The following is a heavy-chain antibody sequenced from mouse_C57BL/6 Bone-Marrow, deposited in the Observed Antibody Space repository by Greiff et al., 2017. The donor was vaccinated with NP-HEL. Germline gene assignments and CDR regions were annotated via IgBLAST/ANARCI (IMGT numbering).Heavy chain of an antibody. CDR1: GYTFTSYG. CDR2: IYPRSGNT. Sequence: VQLQESGAELARPGASVKLSCKASGYTFTSYGISWVKQRTGQGLEWIGEIYPRSGNTYYNEKFKGKATLTADKSSSTAYMELRSLTSEDSAVYFCARTETYYYGSSPPFDYWGQGTTLTVSS. D-gene: IGHD1-1*01. CDR3: ARTETYYYGSSPPFDY. V-gene: IGHV1-81*01. J-gene: IGHJ2*01.